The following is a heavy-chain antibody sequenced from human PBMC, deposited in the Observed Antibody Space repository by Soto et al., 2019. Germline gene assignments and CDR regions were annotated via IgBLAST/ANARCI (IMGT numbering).Heavy chain of an antibody. CDR1: GYTFTSYD. Sequence: QVQLVQSGAEVKNPGASVKVSCKASGYTFTSYDINWVRQATGQGLEWMGWMNPNSGNTGYAQKFQGRVTMTRNTSISTANMERSSLRSEDTAVYFCAREHSSSWRFDYWGQGTLVTVSS. CDR2: MNPNSGNT. J-gene: IGHJ4*02. CDR3: AREHSSSWRFDY. D-gene: IGHD6-13*01. V-gene: IGHV1-8*01.